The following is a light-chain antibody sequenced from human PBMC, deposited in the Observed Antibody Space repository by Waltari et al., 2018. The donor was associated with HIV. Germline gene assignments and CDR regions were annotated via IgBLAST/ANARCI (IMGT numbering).Light chain of an antibody. J-gene: IGKJ1*01. CDR3: QQYDESPVT. Sequence: DIVLTQSPRLLSLSPGERTTLSCRASQNIGDNLAWFRQKVCQPPRLLIYGASNRATGVPDRFTDSGSGRDFSLIISRLEPEDFAVYYCQQYDESPVTFGPGTKVEF. CDR1: QNIGDN. CDR2: GAS. V-gene: IGKV3-20*01.